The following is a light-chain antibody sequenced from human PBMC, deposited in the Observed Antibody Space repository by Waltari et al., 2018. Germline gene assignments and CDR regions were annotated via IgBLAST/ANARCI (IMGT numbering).Light chain of an antibody. V-gene: IGLV1-47*01. J-gene: IGLJ2*01. CDR2: KGN. Sequence: QSVLTQPPSASGTAGQRVPLSCSGSNSNLARNYVYWYQQLPGTAPKLLIYKGNQRPSGVPDRFSGSKSGTSASLAISGLRSEDEGDYYCAAWDDSLSGPVFGGGTKLTVL. CDR3: AAWDDSLSGPV. CDR1: NSNLARNY.